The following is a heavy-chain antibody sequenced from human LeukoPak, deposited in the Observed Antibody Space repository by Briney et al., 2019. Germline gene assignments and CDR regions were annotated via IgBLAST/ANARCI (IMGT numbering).Heavy chain of an antibody. J-gene: IGHJ4*02. CDR1: GYTFTSYG. D-gene: IGHD3-22*01. CDR2: ISAYNGNT. Sequence: GASVKVSCKASGYTFTSYGISWVRQAPGQGLEWIGWISAYNGNTNYAQKLQGRVTMTTDTSTSTAYMELRSLRSDDTAVYYCARTYYYDSSGYSVLGDFDYWGQGTLVTVSS. V-gene: IGHV1-18*01. CDR3: ARTYYYDSSGYSVLGDFDY.